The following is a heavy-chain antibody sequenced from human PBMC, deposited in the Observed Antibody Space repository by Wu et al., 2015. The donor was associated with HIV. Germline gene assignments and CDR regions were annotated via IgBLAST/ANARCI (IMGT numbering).Heavy chain of an antibody. CDR3: ASSRIVGATPPYYYYMDV. J-gene: IGHJ6*03. V-gene: IGHV1-69*12. CDR2: IIPIFGTA. CDR1: GGTFSSYA. Sequence: QVQLVQSGAEVKKPGSSVKVSCKASGGTFSSYAISWVRQAPGQGLEWMGGIIPIFGTANYAQKFQGRVTITADESTSTAYMELSSLRSEDTAVYYCASSRIVGATPPYYYYMDVVGQRDHGHRLL. D-gene: IGHD1-26*01.